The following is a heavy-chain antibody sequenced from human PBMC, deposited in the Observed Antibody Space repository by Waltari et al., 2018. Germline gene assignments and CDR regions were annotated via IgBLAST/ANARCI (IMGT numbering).Heavy chain of an antibody. Sequence: QVQLVESGGGVVQPGRSLRLSCAASGFTLSNYGMPWVRQAQGKGLEWVADMWYDGSNKYYADSVKGRFTISRDNSRDTLYLQMNSLRAEDTAVYYCARVLMFCSNGVCFSGTYYGMDVWGQGTTVTVSS. CDR1: GFTLSNYG. CDR2: MWYDGSNK. CDR3: ARVLMFCSNGVCFSGTYYGMDV. D-gene: IGHD2-8*01. J-gene: IGHJ6*02. V-gene: IGHV3-33*01.